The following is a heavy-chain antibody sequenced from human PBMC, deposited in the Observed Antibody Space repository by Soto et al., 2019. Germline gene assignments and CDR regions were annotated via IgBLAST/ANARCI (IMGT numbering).Heavy chain of an antibody. CDR2: LYPGDSDT. Sequence: GDSLQISCKGSGYSFSSSWVGRVRQKPGKGLEWVGILYPGDSDTRYSPSCQGQVTSTADKSISTAYLQWSGLKASDTAMYYCAEGPSYDSSGPSGYWGQGTLVTVSS. CDR1: GYSFSSSW. CDR3: AEGPSYDSSGPSGY. D-gene: IGHD3-22*01. V-gene: IGHV5-51*01. J-gene: IGHJ4*02.